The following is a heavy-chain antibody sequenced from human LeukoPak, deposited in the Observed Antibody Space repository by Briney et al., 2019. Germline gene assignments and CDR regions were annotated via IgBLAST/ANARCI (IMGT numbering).Heavy chain of an antibody. D-gene: IGHD2-2*01. V-gene: IGHV1-69*10. CDR1: GGTFSSYA. CDR3: ARAIVVVPAAIPYYGMDV. Sequence: SVTVSCKASGGTFSSYAISWVRQAPGQGLEWMGGIIPIFGIANYAQKFQGRVTITADKSTSTAYMELSSLRSEDTAVYYCARAIVVVPAAIPYYGMDVWGQGTTVTVSS. J-gene: IGHJ6*02. CDR2: IIPIFGIA.